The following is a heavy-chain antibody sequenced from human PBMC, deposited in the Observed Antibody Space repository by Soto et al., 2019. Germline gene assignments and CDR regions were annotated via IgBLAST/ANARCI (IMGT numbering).Heavy chain of an antibody. CDR3: ARGHRNYDYYYYYMDV. CDR1: GYTFTTYT. CDR2: INAGNGET. Sequence: GASVKVSCKASGYTFTTYTIQWVRQAPGQRLEWMGWINAGNGETKYAQNFQGRVTITRNTSASTAYMELNSLRSEDTAVYYCARGHRNYDYYYYYMDVWGKGTTVTVSS. V-gene: IGHV1-3*01. D-gene: IGHD4-4*01. J-gene: IGHJ6*03.